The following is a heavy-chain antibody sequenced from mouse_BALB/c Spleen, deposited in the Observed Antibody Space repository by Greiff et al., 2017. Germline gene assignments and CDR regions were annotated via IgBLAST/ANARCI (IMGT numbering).Heavy chain of an antibody. Sequence: DVKLQESGPGLVKPSQSLSLTCTVTGYSITSDYAWNWIRQFPGNKLEWMGYISYSGSTSYNPSLKSRISITRDTSKNQFFLQLNSVTSEDTATYYCARRDWDGLDYWGQGTTLTVSS. CDR1: GYSITSDYA. J-gene: IGHJ2*01. D-gene: IGHD4-1*01. CDR3: ARRDWDGLDY. CDR2: ISYSGST. V-gene: IGHV3-2*02.